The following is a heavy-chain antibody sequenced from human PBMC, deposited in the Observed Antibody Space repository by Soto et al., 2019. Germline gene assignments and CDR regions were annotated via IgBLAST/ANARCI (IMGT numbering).Heavy chain of an antibody. CDR1: GFTFDDYT. CDR2: ISWDGGST. Sequence: GGSLRLSCAASGFTFDDYTMHWVRQAPGKGLEWVSLISWDGGSTYYADSVKGRFTISRDNSKNSLYLQMNSLRTEDTALYYCAKDLGYCSSTSCYRTYYYGMGVWGQGTTVTVSS. D-gene: IGHD2-2*02. J-gene: IGHJ6*02. V-gene: IGHV3-43*01. CDR3: AKDLGYCSSTSCYRTYYYGMGV.